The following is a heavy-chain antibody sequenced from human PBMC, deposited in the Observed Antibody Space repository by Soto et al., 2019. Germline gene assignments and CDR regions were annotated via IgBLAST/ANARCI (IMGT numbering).Heavy chain of an antibody. CDR3: ASDSQCDGGNCPMGGFDM. Sequence: PGESLKISCKGSGYGFSIDWVAWLRQMPGKGLEWVGIIYPGNTNTMYSPSFQGQVTISADTALSTTYLQWDTLKPSETAIYFCASDSQCDGGNCPMGGFDMWGQGTMVTVSS. CDR2: IYPGNTNT. J-gene: IGHJ3*02. D-gene: IGHD2-15*01. V-gene: IGHV5-51*01. CDR1: GYGFSIDW.